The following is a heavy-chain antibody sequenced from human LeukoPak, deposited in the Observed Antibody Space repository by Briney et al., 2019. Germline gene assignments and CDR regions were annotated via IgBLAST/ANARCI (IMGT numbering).Heavy chain of an antibody. J-gene: IGHJ5*02. CDR1: GFTFSSYA. V-gene: IGHV3-23*01. CDR2: ISGSGGST. D-gene: IGHD3-10*01. Sequence: PGGSLRLSCAVSGFTFSSYAMNWVRQAPGKGLEWVSAISGSGGSTYYADSVKGRFTISRDKSKNTLYLQMNSLRAEDTAVYYCAKDRGWFGELGRGFDPWGQGTLVTVSS. CDR3: AKDRGWFGELGRGFDP.